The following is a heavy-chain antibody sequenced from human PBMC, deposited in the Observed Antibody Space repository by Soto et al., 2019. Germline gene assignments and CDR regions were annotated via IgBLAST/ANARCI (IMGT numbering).Heavy chain of an antibody. Sequence: EVQLVESGGGLVQPVGSLRLSGAASGITVSNNYMSWVRQSPGNGLECVSLIYSNGDTRYADSVKGRFTISRDNSKTTVYLQMNSLRAEDKAVYLCARAPQGIAAAGGGWGQGTPVTVSS. CDR1: GITVSNNY. CDR2: IYSNGDT. D-gene: IGHD6-13*01. J-gene: IGHJ4*03. CDR3: ARAPQGIAAAGGG. V-gene: IGHV3-66*01.